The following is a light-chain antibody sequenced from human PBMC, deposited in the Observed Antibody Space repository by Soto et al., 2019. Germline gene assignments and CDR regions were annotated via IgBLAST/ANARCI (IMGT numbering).Light chain of an antibody. CDR3: QHYHNFPRT. V-gene: IGKV3-15*01. CDR2: AAS. J-gene: IGKJ2*01. Sequence: ISMTQSPPTLSVSPGGRVTLSCEASETISADLAWYHHRPGQAPRLLIYAASTRAPGVPARFSGSGSGTDFTLAIANPQPEDLGLYYCQHYHNFPRTFGQGTKLEIK. CDR1: ETISAD.